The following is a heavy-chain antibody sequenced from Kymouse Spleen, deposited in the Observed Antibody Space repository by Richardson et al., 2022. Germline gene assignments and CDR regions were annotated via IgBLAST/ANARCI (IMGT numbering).Heavy chain of an antibody. Sequence: EVQLVESGGGLVKPGGSLRLSCAASGFTFSSYSMNWVRQAPGKGLEWVSSISSSSSYIYYADSVKGRFTISRDNAKNSLYLQMNSLRAEDTAVYYCAREDYDFWSGYYTDYYYYGMDVWGQGTTVTVSS. J-gene: IGHJ6*02. CDR1: GFTFSSYS. V-gene: IGHV3-21*03. CDR2: ISSSSSYI. D-gene: IGHD3-3*01. CDR3: AREDYDFWSGYYTDYYYYGMDV.